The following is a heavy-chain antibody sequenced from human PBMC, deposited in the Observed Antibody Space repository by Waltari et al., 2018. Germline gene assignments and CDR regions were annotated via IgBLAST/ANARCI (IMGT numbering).Heavy chain of an antibody. Sequence: EVQLLESGGGLVQPGGSLRLSCAASGVTFSRYAISWVRQAPGKGLEWVSAISGSGGSTYYADSVKGRFTISRDNSKNTLYLQMNSLRAEDTAVYYCARDLWVTMVRGAQPDYWGQGTLVTVSS. CDR1: GVTFSRYA. CDR2: ISGSGGST. CDR3: ARDLWVTMVRGAQPDY. V-gene: IGHV3-23*01. D-gene: IGHD3-10*01. J-gene: IGHJ4*02.